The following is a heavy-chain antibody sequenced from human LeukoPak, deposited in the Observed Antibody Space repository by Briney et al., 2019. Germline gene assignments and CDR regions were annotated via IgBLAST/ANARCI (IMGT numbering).Heavy chain of an antibody. CDR2: IIPILGIA. V-gene: IGHV1-69*04. CDR1: GGTFSSYA. CDR3: TTYPPLRYFDWLLGRNAFDI. Sequence: ASVKVSCKASGGTFSSYAISWVRQAPGQGLEWMGRIIPILGIANYAQKFQGRVTITADKSTSTAYMELSSLRSEDTAVYYCTTYPPLRYFDWLLGRNAFDIWGQGTMVTVSS. D-gene: IGHD3-9*01. J-gene: IGHJ3*02.